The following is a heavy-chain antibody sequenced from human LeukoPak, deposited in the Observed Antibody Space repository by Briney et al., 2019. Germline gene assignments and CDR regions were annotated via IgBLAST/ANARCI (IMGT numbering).Heavy chain of an antibody. CDR1: GFTVSSNY. J-gene: IGHJ6*02. CDR2: IYSGGST. D-gene: IGHD3-10*01. CDR3: ARDGGASSSGSYYYGMDV. Sequence: GGSLRLSCAASGFTVSSNYMSWVRQAPGKGLEWVSVIYSGGSTYYADSVKGRFTISRDNSKNTLYLQMNSLRAEDTAVYYCARDGGASSSGSYYYGMDVWGQGTTVTVSS. V-gene: IGHV3-66*01.